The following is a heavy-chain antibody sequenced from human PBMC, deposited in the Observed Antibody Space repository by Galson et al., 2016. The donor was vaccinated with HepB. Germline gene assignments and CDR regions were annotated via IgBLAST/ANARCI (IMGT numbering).Heavy chain of an antibody. CDR3: ARDYILWGFDY. J-gene: IGHJ4*02. CDR1: GFNFSSYW. D-gene: IGHD2-21*01. Sequence: SLRLSCAASGFNFSSYWMTWFRQAPGKGLEWVSYISSSGSTIYYADSVKGRFTISRDNAKNSVYLQMNSLRAEDTAVYYCARDYILWGFDYWGQGTLVTVSS. CDR2: ISSSGSTI. V-gene: IGHV3-11*01.